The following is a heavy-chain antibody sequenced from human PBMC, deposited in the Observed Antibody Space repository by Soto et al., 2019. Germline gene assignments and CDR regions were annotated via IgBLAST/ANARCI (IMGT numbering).Heavy chain of an antibody. D-gene: IGHD2-15*01. Sequence: SVKVSCKASGGTFSSYTISWVRQAPGQGLEWMGRIIPILGIANYAQKFQGRVTITADKSTSTAYMELSSLRSEDTAVYYCASEGRYCSGGSCSPDIWGPGIMVTVSS. CDR2: IIPILGIA. CDR1: GGTFSSYT. CDR3: ASEGRYCSGGSCSPDI. J-gene: IGHJ3*02. V-gene: IGHV1-69*02.